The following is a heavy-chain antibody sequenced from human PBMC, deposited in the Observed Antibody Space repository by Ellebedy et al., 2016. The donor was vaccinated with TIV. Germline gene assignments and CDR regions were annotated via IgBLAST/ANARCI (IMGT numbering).Heavy chain of an antibody. CDR2: IYPGDSDT. J-gene: IGHJ4*02. V-gene: IGHV5-51*01. CDR1: GYSFTTYW. Sequence: GESLKISCKGSGYSFTTYWIGWVRQMPGKGLEWIGIIYPGDSDTRYSPSFQGQVTISANKSTNTAYLQWNSLKASDTAIYYCARRADIRGYYIGYWGQGTLVTVSS. CDR3: ARRADIRGYYIGY. D-gene: IGHD3-22*01.